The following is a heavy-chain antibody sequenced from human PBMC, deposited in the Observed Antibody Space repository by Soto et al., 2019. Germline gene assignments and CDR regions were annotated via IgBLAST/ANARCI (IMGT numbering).Heavy chain of an antibody. CDR2: IYHSGST. CDR3: AVGYCSSTTCSREYFHH. CDR1: GYSISSGYY. Sequence: WEPLSLTCGVSGYSISSGYYWGWIRQPPGKGLEWIGTIYHSGSTFHNPSLKSRVTISVDTSKNQFSLRLRSVTAADTAVYYCAVGYCSSTTCSREYFHHWGQGTLVTVSS. J-gene: IGHJ1*01. D-gene: IGHD2-2*01. V-gene: IGHV4-38-2*01.